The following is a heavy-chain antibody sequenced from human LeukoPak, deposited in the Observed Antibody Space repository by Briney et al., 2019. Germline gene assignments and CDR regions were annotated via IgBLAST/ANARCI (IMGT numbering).Heavy chain of an antibody. CDR2: INPNNGDS. CDR3: ARTTSFTASGYDS. CDR1: GYTFINYH. J-gene: IGHJ4*02. V-gene: IGHV1-8*03. D-gene: IGHD6-25*01. Sequence: ASVKLSCKSSGYTFINYHINWVRQATGQGLEWIGWINPNNGDSGYAQNFQGRVTITRDTSISTAYMELGSLTSEDTAVYFCARTTSFTASGYDSWGQGTLVTVSS.